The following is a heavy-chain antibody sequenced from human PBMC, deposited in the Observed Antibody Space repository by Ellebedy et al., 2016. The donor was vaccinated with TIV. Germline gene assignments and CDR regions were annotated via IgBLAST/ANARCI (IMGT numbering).Heavy chain of an antibody. V-gene: IGHV1-69*13. CDR3: ARGFRGMVTFGGVLDT. D-gene: IGHD3-16*01. CDR2: VITIFGKT. CDR1: GGTLNSYA. J-gene: IGHJ5*02. Sequence: SVKVSCXASGGTLNSYAINWVRQAPGQGLEWMGGVITIFGKTNYAQQFQGRVTMTADESSSTAYMELSSLRSEDTAIYYCARGFRGMVTFGGVLDTWGPGTLVTVSS.